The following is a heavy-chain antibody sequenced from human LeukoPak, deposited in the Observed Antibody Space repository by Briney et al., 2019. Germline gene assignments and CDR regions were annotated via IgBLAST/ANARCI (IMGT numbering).Heavy chain of an antibody. CDR1: GYTFTSYD. D-gene: IGHD3-22*01. V-gene: IGHV1-8*01. CDR2: MNPNSGNT. J-gene: IGHJ3*01. Sequence: ASVKVSCKASGYTFTSYDINWVRQATGQGLEWMGWMNPNSGNTGYAQKFQGRVTMTRNTSISTAYMELSSLRSEDTAIYYCAKNLYDDSGYYPNDALDVWGRGTVVIVSS. CDR3: AKNLYDDSGYYPNDALDV.